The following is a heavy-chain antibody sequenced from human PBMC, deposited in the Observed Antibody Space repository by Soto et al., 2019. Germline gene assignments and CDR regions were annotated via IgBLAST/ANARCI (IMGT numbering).Heavy chain of an antibody. Sequence: QVHLVESGGGVAQPGRSLRLSCVASGFTFDTYGIHWVHQAPGKGLQWVALISYEGSNTYYADSVRGRFTISRDNSKNALYLQINALRPDDTGVYYCARVTPGNNLYYFSGLDVWGRGTSVTVSS. J-gene: IGHJ6*02. V-gene: IGHV3-30-3*01. CDR2: ISYEGSNT. D-gene: IGHD1-1*01. CDR1: GFTFDTYG. CDR3: ARVTPGNNLYYFSGLDV.